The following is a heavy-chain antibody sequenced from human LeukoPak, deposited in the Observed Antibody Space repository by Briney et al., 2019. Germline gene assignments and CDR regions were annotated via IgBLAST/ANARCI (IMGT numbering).Heavy chain of an antibody. CDR2: ISHSGVT. Sequence: PSETLSLTCTVSGGSISTYYWSWLRQPPGKGLEWIGYISHSGVTNYNSSLESRVIISLDTSKNQFSLKMNSMTAADTAVYFCARHGSGYGFGYGAFDFWGPGTMVTVSS. CDR1: GGSISTYY. J-gene: IGHJ3*01. V-gene: IGHV4-59*08. D-gene: IGHD5-18*01. CDR3: ARHGSGYGFGYGAFDF.